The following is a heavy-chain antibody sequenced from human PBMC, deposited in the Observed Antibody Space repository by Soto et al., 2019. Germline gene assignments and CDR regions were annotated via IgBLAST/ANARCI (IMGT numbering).Heavy chain of an antibody. Sequence: SETLSLTCTVSGGSISSYYWSWIRQPPGKGLEWIGYIYYSGSTNYNPSLKSRVTISVDTSKNQFSLKLSSVTAADTAVYYCARELAVLGRGGYYYYYGMDVWGQGTTVTVSS. J-gene: IGHJ6*02. CDR1: GGSISSYY. CDR3: ARELAVLGRGGYYYYYGMDV. CDR2: IYYSGST. D-gene: IGHD6-19*01. V-gene: IGHV4-59*01.